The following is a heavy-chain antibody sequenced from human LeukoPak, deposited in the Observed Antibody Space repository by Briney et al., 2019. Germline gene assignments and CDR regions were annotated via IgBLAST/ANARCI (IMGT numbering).Heavy chain of an antibody. CDR2: IYYSGST. CDR3: ARELYRGPDILTGYYGFDY. J-gene: IGHJ4*02. Sequence: PSETLSLTCTVSGGSISSSSYYWGWIRQPPGKGLEWIGSIYYSGSTYYNPSLKSRVTISVDTSKNQFSLKLSSVTAADTAVYYCARELYRGPDILTGYYGFDYWGQGTLVTVSS. CDR1: GGSISSSSYY. D-gene: IGHD3-9*01. V-gene: IGHV4-39*07.